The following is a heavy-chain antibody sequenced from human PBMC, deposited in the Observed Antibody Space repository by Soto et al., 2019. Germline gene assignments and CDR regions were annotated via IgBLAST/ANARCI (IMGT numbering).Heavy chain of an antibody. V-gene: IGHV3-7*01. Sequence: GGSLRLSCAASGFTFSSYWMSWVRQAPGKGLEWVASIKQDGSEKYYVDSVKGRFTISRDNAKNSLYLQMNSLRAEDTAVYYCARLGYCSGGCCYNMDDSSYSTEFWGKGPMVTV. D-gene: IGHD2-15*01. CDR3: ARLGYCSGGCCYNMDDSSYSTEF. CDR1: GFTFSSYW. J-gene: IGHJ6*03. CDR2: IKQDGSEK.